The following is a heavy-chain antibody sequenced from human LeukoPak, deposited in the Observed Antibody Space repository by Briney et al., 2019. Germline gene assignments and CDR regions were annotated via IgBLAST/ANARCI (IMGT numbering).Heavy chain of an antibody. Sequence: SETLSLTCTVSGGSISSYYRSWIRQPSGKGLEWIGYIYYSGSTNYNPSLKSRVTISVDTSKNQFSLKLSSVTDADTAVYYCARRNYYDSSGYEYYYGMDVWGQGTTVTVSS. V-gene: IGHV4-59*01. J-gene: IGHJ6*02. CDR3: ARRNYYDSSGYEYYYGMDV. CDR1: GGSISSYY. D-gene: IGHD3-22*01. CDR2: IYYSGST.